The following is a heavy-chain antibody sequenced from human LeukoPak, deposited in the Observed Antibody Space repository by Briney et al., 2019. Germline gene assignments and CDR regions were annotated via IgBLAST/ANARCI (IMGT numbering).Heavy chain of an antibody. CDR1: GFTFSSYG. CDR3: ARTPAGIVATIGSVSPYYYYYMDV. D-gene: IGHD5-12*01. J-gene: IGHJ6*03. Sequence: GGTLRLSCAASGFTFSSYGMSWVRQATGKGLEWVSAIGTAGDTYYPGSVKGRFTISRENAKNSLYLQMNSLRAGDTAVYYCARTPAGIVATIGSVSPYYYYYMDVWGKGTTVTVSS. V-gene: IGHV3-13*01. CDR2: IGTAGDT.